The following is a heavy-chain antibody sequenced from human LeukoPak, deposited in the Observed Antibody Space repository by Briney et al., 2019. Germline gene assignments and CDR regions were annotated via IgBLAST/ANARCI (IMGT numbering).Heavy chain of an antibody. CDR3: AKDSPYSSPGLAFDI. V-gene: IGHV3-66*01. D-gene: IGHD6-13*01. J-gene: IGHJ3*02. CDR1: GFTVSSNY. CDR2: IYSGGST. Sequence: GGSLRLSCAVSGFTVSSNYMNWVRQAPGKGLEWVSVIYSGGSTYYADSVKGRFTISRDNSKNTLFLQVNSLRAEDTAVYYCAKDSPYSSPGLAFDIWGPGTMVTVSS.